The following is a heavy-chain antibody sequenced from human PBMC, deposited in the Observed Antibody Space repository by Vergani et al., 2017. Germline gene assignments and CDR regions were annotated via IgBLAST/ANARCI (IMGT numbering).Heavy chain of an antibody. CDR1: GGTFSSYA. Sequence: QVQLVQSGAEVKKPGPSVKVSCKASGGTFSSYAISWVRQAPGQGLEWMGGIIPIFGTANYAQKFQGRVTITADESTSTAYMELSSLRSEDTAVYYCASRDITIFGVVIIRGYYYYGMDVWGQGTTVTVSS. J-gene: IGHJ6*02. V-gene: IGHV1-69*01. CDR2: IIPIFGTA. CDR3: ASRDITIFGVVIIRGYYYYGMDV. D-gene: IGHD3-3*01.